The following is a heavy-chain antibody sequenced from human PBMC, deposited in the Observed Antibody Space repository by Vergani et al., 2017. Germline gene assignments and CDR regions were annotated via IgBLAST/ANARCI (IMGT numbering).Heavy chain of an antibody. D-gene: IGHD3-10*01. V-gene: IGHV3-23*01. J-gene: IGHJ4*02. Sequence: EVQLLQSGGGVIQPGGSVRLSCAASGFTFSACPMTWVRPAPGKGLEWVSAISARYPSTYYADSVKGRFTISRDNSKNMLYLQMNSLRAEDTAVYYCARDRWYYGSGSPLYWGQGTLVTVSS. CDR3: ARDRWYYGSGSPLY. CDR1: GFTFSACP. CDR2: ISARYPST.